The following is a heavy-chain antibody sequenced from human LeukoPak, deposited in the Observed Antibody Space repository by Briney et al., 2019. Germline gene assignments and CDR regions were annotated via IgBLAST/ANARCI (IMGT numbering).Heavy chain of an antibody. CDR1: GYTLTELS. CDR3: ATDFFFVQRSYAFDI. Sequence: ASVKVSCKVSGYTLTELSMHWVRQAPGKGLEWMGGFDPEDGETIYAQKFQGRVTMTEDTSTDTAYMELSSLRSEDTAVYYCATDFFFVQRSYAFDIWGQGTMVTVSS. CDR2: FDPEDGET. J-gene: IGHJ3*02. V-gene: IGHV1-24*01. D-gene: IGHD6-25*01.